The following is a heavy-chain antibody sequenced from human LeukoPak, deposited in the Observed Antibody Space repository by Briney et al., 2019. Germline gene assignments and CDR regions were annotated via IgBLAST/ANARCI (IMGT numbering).Heavy chain of an antibody. CDR2: IYYSGST. J-gene: IGHJ4*02. CDR1: GGSLSSSSYY. Sequence: PSETLSLTCTVSGGSLSSSSYYWVWIRQPPGKGLEWIGSIYYSGSTYYNPSLKSRVTISVDTSKNQFSLKLSSVTAADTAVYYCAREAAAARYFDYWGQGTLVTVSS. CDR3: AREAAAARYFDY. D-gene: IGHD6-13*01. V-gene: IGHV4-39*07.